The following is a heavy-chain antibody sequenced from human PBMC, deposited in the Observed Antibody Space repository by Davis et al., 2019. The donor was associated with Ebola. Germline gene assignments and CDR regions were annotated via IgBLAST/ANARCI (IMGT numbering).Heavy chain of an antibody. CDR1: GYTFTSYG. Sequence: SVKVSCKASGYTFTSYGISWVRQAPGQGLEWMGGIIPIFGTANYAQKFQGRVTITADESTSTAYMELSSLRSEDTAVYYCARNYGDYVHWFDPWGQGTLVTVSS. CDR2: IIPIFGTA. V-gene: IGHV1-69*13. D-gene: IGHD4-17*01. CDR3: ARNYGDYVHWFDP. J-gene: IGHJ5*02.